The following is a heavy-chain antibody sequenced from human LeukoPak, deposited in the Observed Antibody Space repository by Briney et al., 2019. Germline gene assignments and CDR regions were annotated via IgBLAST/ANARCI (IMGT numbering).Heavy chain of an antibody. CDR2: ISGSSSTI. Sequence: GGSLRLSCAASGFTFSSYSMNWVRQAPGKGLEWVSYISGSSSTIYYADSVKGRFTISRDNAKNSLYLQMNSLRAEDTAVYYCARVRGSYYGFFDLWGRGTLVTVSS. J-gene: IGHJ2*01. CDR3: ARVRGSYYGFFDL. V-gene: IGHV3-48*04. D-gene: IGHD1-26*01. CDR1: GFTFSSYS.